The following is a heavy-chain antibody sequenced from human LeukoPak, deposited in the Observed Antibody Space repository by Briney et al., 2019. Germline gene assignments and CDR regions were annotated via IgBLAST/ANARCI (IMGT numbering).Heavy chain of an antibody. D-gene: IGHD1-26*01. CDR2: ISAYNGKT. Sequence: ASVTVSCKASDYTFTNYGVSWARQAPGQGLEWMGWISAYNGKTYYAQKFQGRVTVTTDTSTSTAYMELRSLRSDDTAVYYCARDSGSYFDGWGQGTLVTVSS. V-gene: IGHV1-18*01. CDR3: ARDSGSYFDG. CDR1: DYTFTNYG. J-gene: IGHJ4*02.